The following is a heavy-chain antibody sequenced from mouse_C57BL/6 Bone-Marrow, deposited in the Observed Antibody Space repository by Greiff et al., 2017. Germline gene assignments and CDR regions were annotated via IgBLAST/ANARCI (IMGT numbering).Heavy chain of an antibody. V-gene: IGHV1-82*01. CDR1: GYAFSSSW. Sequence: VQLQQSGPELVKPGASVKISCKASGYAFSSSWMNWVKQRPGKGLEWIGRIYPGDGDTNYNGKFKGKATLTADKSSSTAYMQLSSLTSEDSAVYFCARCGGSSYDFDYWGQGTTLTVSS. CDR2: IYPGDGDT. J-gene: IGHJ2*01. CDR3: ARCGGSSYDFDY. D-gene: IGHD1-1*01.